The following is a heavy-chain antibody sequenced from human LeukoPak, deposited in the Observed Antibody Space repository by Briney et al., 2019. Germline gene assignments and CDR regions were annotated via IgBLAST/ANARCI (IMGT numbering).Heavy chain of an antibody. D-gene: IGHD2-2*01. CDR3: ARVAITGYCSSTSCYPSYGMDV. CDR2: IYYSGST. CDR1: GYSISSSNW. Sequence: SDTLSLTCAVSGYSISSSNWWGWIRQPPGKGLEWIGYIYYSGSTNYNPSLKSRVTISVDTSKNQFSLKLSSVTAADTAVYYCARVAITGYCSSTSCYPSYGMDVWGQGTTVTVSS. J-gene: IGHJ6*02. V-gene: IGHV4-28*03.